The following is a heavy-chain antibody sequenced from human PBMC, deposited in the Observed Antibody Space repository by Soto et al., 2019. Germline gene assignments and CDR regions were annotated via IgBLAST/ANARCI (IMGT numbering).Heavy chain of an antibody. CDR1: GFSLSNARMG. CDR2: IFSNDEK. D-gene: IGHD3-10*01. CDR3: ARINSPRWFGEVQ. Sequence: QVTLKESGPVLVKPTETLTLTCTVSGFSLSNARMGVSWIRQPPGKALEWLAHIFSNDEKSYNTTLKSRLTISKDTSKSQVVLTMTNMDPVDTATYYCARINSPRWFGEVQWGQGTLVTVSS. V-gene: IGHV2-26*01. J-gene: IGHJ4*02.